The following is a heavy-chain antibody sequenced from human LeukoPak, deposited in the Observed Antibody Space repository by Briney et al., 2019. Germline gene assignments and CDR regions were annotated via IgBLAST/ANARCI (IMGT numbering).Heavy chain of an antibody. CDR1: GDSVSSYY. D-gene: IGHD6-13*01. J-gene: IGHJ3*02. V-gene: IGHV4-59*02. Sequence: SETLSLTCTVSGDSVSSYYWSWIRQPPGKRLEWIGCIYYSESATYNPSLKSRVTISLDTSKNQFFLKLSSVTAADTAVYYCARAGLYSNDAFDIWGQGTMVTVSS. CDR3: ARAGLYSNDAFDI. CDR2: IYYSESA.